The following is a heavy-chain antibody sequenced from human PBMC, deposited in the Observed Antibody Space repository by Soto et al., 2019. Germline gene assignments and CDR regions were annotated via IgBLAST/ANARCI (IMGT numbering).Heavy chain of an antibody. CDR2: ISLYNGNT. Sequence: ASVKVSCKAYDFSFTSHGISWVRQAPGQGLEWMGWISLYNGNTNYAQQFQGRVTMTTDTSTSTAYMELRSLRSDDTAMYFCAIYHLELSRLDYWGQGTLVTVSS. J-gene: IGHJ4*02. D-gene: IGHD2-2*01. CDR3: AIYHLELSRLDY. V-gene: IGHV1-18*04. CDR1: DFSFTSHG.